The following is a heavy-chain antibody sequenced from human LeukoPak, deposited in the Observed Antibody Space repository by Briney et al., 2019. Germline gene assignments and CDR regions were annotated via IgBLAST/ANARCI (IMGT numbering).Heavy chain of an antibody. CDR3: ARGRPHGNDY. V-gene: IGHV3-23*01. D-gene: IGHD4-23*01. CDR2: IGGSGAGT. CDR1: GFTFSSSA. J-gene: IGHJ4*02. Sequence: QPGGSLRLSCAASGFTFSSSAMSWVPQAPGKGLEWVSGIGGSGAGTYYAVSVKGRFTISRDNSKNTLYLQMNSLRVEDTAVYYCARGRPHGNDYWGQGTLVTVSS.